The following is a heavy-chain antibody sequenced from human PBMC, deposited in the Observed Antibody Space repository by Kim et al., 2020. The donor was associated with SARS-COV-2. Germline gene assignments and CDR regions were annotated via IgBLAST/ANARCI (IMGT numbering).Heavy chain of an antibody. CDR3: TTAGMIREIFVPEY. CDR1: GFSFNDVW. V-gene: IGHV3-15*01. CDR2: SKGQYDGGAI. Sequence: GGSLRLSCATSGFSFNDVWMIWVRQAPGKGLEWVGRSKGQYDGGAIDYAAPVKGRFTISRDDSKDTLYLDMNSLKSEDTAVYYCTTAGMIREIFVPEYWGQGALVTVSS. D-gene: IGHD3-10*01. J-gene: IGHJ4*02.